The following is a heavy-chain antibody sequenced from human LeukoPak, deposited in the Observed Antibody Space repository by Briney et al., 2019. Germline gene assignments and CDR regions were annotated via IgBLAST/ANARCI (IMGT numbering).Heavy chain of an antibody. CDR2: IWYDGSDE. D-gene: IGHD3-22*01. CDR1: GFTFSSHG. J-gene: IGHJ4*02. V-gene: IGHV3-33*01. CDR3: ARDGGYHSSGPFDY. Sequence: GGSLRLSCAASGFTFSSHGMHWVRQAPGKGLEWLSIIWYDGSDEYYADSVKGRFTISRDNSKNTLYLQMNSLRAEDTAVYYCARDGGYHSSGPFDYWGQGTLVTVSS.